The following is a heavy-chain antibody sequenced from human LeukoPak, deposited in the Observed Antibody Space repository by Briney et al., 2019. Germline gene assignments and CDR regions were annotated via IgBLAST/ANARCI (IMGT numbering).Heavy chain of an antibody. D-gene: IGHD3-16*01. V-gene: IGHV3-23*01. CDR2: ISNSGGST. J-gene: IGHJ3*01. Sequence: GGSLRLSCAASGFTFSSYSMNWVRQAPGKGLEWVSDISNSGGSTNYADSVKGRFTISRDNSKNTVYLHMNSLRAEDTAVYYCANRSLNSGGWGQGTMVTVSS. CDR3: ANRSLNSGG. CDR1: GFTFSSYS.